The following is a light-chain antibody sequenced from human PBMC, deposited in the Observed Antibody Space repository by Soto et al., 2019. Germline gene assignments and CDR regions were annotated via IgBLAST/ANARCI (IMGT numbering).Light chain of an antibody. CDR3: QTWGRGIVV. CDR2: LNSVGSH. J-gene: IGLJ2*01. V-gene: IGLV4-69*02. Sequence: QLVLTQSPSASASLGASVNLTCTLTGGHSTYSIGWPQQQPQRGPRFLMMLNSVGSHRKGDGIPDRFSGSSSGAERFLTIPRLQSEDEADYYCQTWGRGIVVFGGGTKLTVL. CDR1: GGHSTYS.